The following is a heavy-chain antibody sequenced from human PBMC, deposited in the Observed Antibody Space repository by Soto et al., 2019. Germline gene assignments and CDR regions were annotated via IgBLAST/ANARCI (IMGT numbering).Heavy chain of an antibody. J-gene: IGHJ6*02. D-gene: IGHD3-3*01. CDR3: ARGPGSFTIFGVVSRSYYGMDV. CDR1: GGSFSGYY. V-gene: IGHV4-34*01. CDR2: INHSGST. Sequence: PSETLSLTCAVYGGSFSGYYWSWIRQPPGKGLEWVGEINHSGSTNYNPSLKSRVTISVDTSKNQFSLKLSSVTAADTAVYYCARGPGSFTIFGVVSRSYYGMDVWGQGTTVTV.